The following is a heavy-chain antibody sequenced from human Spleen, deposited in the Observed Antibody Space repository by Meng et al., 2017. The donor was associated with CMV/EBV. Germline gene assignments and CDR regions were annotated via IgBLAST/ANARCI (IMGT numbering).Heavy chain of an antibody. CDR3: ARERGGNSGTDAFDI. CDR2: ISYSGST. V-gene: IGHV4-30-4*08. J-gene: IGHJ3*02. D-gene: IGHD4-23*01. CDR1: GGSFSDYY. Sequence: SETLSLTCAVYGGSFSDYYWSWIRQPPGKGLEWIGYISYSGSTYYNPSLKSRLTMSVDTSKKQFSLRLISVTPADTAVYYCARERGGNSGTDAFDIWGQGTMVTVSS.